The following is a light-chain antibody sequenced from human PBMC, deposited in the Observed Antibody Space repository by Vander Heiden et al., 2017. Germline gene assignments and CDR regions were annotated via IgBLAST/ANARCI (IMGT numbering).Light chain of an antibody. J-gene: IGKJ1*01. CDR2: GAS. CDR1: QSVSSN. V-gene: IGKV3-15*01. Sequence: DIVMTQSPPTLSVYPWERATLSCRASQSVSSNLAWYQQKPGQAPRLLIYGASTGATGIPARFSGSGSGTEFTLTISSLQSEDFAVYYCQQYNNCPPTFGQGTKVEIK. CDR3: QQYNNCPPT.